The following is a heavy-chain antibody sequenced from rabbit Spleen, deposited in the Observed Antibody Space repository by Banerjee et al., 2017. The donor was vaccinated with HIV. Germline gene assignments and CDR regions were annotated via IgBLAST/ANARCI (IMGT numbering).Heavy chain of an antibody. J-gene: IGHJ4*01. D-gene: IGHD7-1*01. CDR3: AREGWIDFNYPLGYFVL. CDR2: IDAGSSGFT. V-gene: IGHV1S40*01. Sequence: QSLEESGGDLVKPGASLTLTCTASGVSFSYSSYMCWVRQAPGKGLEWIACIDAGSSGFTYFATWAKGRFTVSKTSSTTVTLQMTSLTAADTATYFCAREGWIDFNYPLGYFVLWGPGTLVTVS. CDR1: GVSFSYSSY.